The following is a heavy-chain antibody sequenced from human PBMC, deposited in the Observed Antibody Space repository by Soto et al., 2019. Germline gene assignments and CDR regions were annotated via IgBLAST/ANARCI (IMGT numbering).Heavy chain of an antibody. Sequence: QVQLVESGGGVVQPGRSVRLSCAASGFTFSSYGMHWVRQAPGKGLEWVAVIWYDGSNKYYADSVKGRFTISRDNSKNTLYLQMNSLRAEDTAVYYCARAGYSYGPNRNYYYYGMDVWGQGTTVTVSS. J-gene: IGHJ6*02. D-gene: IGHD5-18*01. CDR3: ARAGYSYGPNRNYYYYGMDV. V-gene: IGHV3-33*01. CDR2: IWYDGSNK. CDR1: GFTFSSYG.